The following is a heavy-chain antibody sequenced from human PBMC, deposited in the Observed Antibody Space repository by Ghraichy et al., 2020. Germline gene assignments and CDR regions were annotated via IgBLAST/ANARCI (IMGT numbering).Heavy chain of an antibody. CDR1: GYSFPTYW. V-gene: IGHV5-51*01. J-gene: IGHJ3*02. D-gene: IGHD1-26*01. CDR2: IYPGDSDT. Sequence: GESLNISCKGSGYSFPTYWIGWVRQMPGKGLEWMGIIYPGDSDTRYSPSFQGQVTISADKSISTAYLQWSSLKASDTAMYYCARSREAVGDAFDIWGQGTMVTVSS. CDR3: ARSREAVGDAFDI.